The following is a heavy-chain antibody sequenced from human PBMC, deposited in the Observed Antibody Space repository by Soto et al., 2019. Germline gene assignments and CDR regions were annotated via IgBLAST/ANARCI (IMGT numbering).Heavy chain of an antibody. V-gene: IGHV1-18*01. D-gene: IGHD3-10*01. CDR3: ARDRGTMVRVVYAPRFDY. J-gene: IGHJ4*02. CDR2: ISAYNGNT. CDR1: GYTFTSYG. Sequence: QVQLVQSGAEVKKPGASVKVSCKASGYTFTSYGISWVRQAPGQGLEWMGWISAYNGNTNYAQKLQGRVTMTTDTSTSTAYMELRSLRSDATAVYYCARDRGTMVRVVYAPRFDYWGQGTLVTVSS.